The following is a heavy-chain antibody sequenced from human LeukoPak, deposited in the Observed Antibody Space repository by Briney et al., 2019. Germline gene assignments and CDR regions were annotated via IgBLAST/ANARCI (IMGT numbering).Heavy chain of an antibody. V-gene: IGHV4-59*01. Sequence: SETLSFTCAVSSGSMSSYYWSWIRQPPGKGLEWIGYIYYTGVTNYSPSLKRRLTISLDTAMKQFSLNLRSVTAADTAMYYCARGGSGYPLDYWGQGTLVTVSS. D-gene: IGHD3-22*01. CDR3: ARGGSGYPLDY. CDR2: IYYTGVT. J-gene: IGHJ4*02. CDR1: SGSMSSYY.